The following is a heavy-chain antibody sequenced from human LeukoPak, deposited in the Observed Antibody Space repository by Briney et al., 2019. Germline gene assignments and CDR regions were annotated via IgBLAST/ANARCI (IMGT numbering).Heavy chain of an antibody. D-gene: IGHD6-13*01. J-gene: IGHJ4*02. CDR2: ISYDGSNK. V-gene: IGHV3-30-3*01. Sequence: PGGSLRLSCAGSGFTFNTYWMHWVRQAPGKGLEWVAVISYDGSNKYYADSVKGRFTISRDNSKNTLYLQMNSLRAEDTAVYYCARDPDSSSWYLSVAFDYWGQGTLVTVSS. CDR1: GFTFNTYW. CDR3: ARDPDSSSWYLSVAFDY.